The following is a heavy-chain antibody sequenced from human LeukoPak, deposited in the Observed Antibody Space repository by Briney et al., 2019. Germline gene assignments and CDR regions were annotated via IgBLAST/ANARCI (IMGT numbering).Heavy chain of an antibody. CDR2: MNPVSGNA. CDR3: ARAPMGRGALY. CDR1: GYTFTNFD. D-gene: IGHD3-10*01. J-gene: IGHJ4*02. V-gene: IGHV1-8*01. Sequence: ASVKVSCKASGYTFTNFDIKWVRQAPGQGLEWMGWMNPVSGNAGSAQKFQGRVTLTRDTSMCTAYMEVTSPRSDDTAFYYCARAPMGRGALYWGQGTLVTVNS.